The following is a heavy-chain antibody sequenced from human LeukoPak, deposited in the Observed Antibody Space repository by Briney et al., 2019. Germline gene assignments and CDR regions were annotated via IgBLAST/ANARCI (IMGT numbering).Heavy chain of an antibody. Sequence: RSSETLSLTCTVSGGSISSYYWSWIRQPPGKGLEWIGYIYYSGSTNYNPSLKSRVTISVDTSKNQFSLKLSSVTAADTAVYYCARSYSSSWYYYYYMDVWGKGTTVTVSS. V-gene: IGHV4-59*01. CDR2: IYYSGST. CDR3: ARSYSSSWYYYYYMDV. J-gene: IGHJ6*03. D-gene: IGHD6-13*01. CDR1: GGSISSYY.